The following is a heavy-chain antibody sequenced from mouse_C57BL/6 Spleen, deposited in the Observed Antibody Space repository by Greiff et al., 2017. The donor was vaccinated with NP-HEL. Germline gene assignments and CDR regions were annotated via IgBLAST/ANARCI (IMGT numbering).Heavy chain of an antibody. CDR2: IDPSDSYT. D-gene: IGHD2-5*01. CDR1: GYTFTSYW. V-gene: IGHV1-59*01. CDR3: ARRAIVTGENFGY. J-gene: IGHJ2*01. Sequence: QVQLQQPGAELVRPGTSVKLSCKASGYTFTSYWMHWVKQRPGQGLEWIGVIDPSDSYTNYNQKFKGKATLTVDTSSSTAYMQLSILTSEDSAVYYFARRAIVTGENFGYWGKGTTLTVSS.